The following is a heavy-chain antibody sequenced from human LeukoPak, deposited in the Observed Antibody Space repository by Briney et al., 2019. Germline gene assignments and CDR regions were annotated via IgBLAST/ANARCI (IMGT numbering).Heavy chain of an antibody. J-gene: IGHJ3*01. CDR2: ISTYTGDT. CDR3: ARILMAYGGAFDF. V-gene: IGHV1-18*01. Sequence: VASVRVSSKASGYSFTNYGISWVRQAPGQGLEWMGWISTYTGDTNYAQILQGRVTMTTDTSTNTAYMELTSLRSDDTAMYFCARILMAYGGAFDFWGQGTMVTVSS. CDR1: GYSFTNYG. D-gene: IGHD4-23*01.